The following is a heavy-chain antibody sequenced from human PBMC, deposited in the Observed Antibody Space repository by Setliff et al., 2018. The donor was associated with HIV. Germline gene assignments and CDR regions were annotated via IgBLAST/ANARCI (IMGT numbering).Heavy chain of an antibody. D-gene: IGHD2-15*01. J-gene: IGHJ6*03. CDR3: ARGSTAANYYYNHMDV. V-gene: IGHV1-2*06. Sequence: GYYMHWVRQAPGQGLEWMGRINPYSGDTNYAQKFQGRVTMTRDTSITTAYMELSRLTSDDTAVYYCARGSTAANYYYNHMDVWGKGTTVTVSS. CDR1: GYY. CDR2: INPYSGDT.